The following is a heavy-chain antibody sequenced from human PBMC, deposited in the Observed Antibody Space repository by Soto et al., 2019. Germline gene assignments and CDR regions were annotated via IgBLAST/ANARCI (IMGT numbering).Heavy chain of an antibody. Sequence: QVRLQQWGAGLVRPSESLSLTCAVYGGSFNNYCWSWIRQPPGQGLEWIGEVCPGGRTNYSPTLKREVRIAVEASNNQFSLRLTSVTVADTAVYYCARGDYGQYDAYNWFDPWGQGNLVIVAS. CDR1: GGSFNNYC. D-gene: IGHD3-10*01. CDR2: VCPGGRT. CDR3: ARGDYGQYDAYNWFDP. V-gene: IGHV4-34*02. J-gene: IGHJ5*02.